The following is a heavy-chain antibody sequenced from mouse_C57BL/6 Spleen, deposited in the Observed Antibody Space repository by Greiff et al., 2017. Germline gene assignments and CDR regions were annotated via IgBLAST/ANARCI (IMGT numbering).Heavy chain of an antibody. CDR2: INPSNGGT. J-gene: IGHJ2*01. Sequence: VQLQQSGTELVKPGASVKLSCKASGYTFTSYWMHWVKQRPGQGLEWIGNINPSNGGTNYKEKFKSKATLTVDKSSSTAYMQLSSLTSEDSAVYYCARWDCTTVVAKAYFDDWGQGTTLTVSS. CDR1: GYTFTSYW. V-gene: IGHV1-53*01. CDR3: ARWDCTTVVAKAYFDD. D-gene: IGHD1-1*01.